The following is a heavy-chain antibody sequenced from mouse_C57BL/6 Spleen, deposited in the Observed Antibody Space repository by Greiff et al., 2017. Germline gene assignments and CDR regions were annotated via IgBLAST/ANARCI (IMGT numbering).Heavy chain of an antibody. CDR2: ILPGSGST. D-gene: IGHD2-5*01. Sequence: QVQLQQSGAELMKPGASVKLSCKATGYTFTGYWIEWVKQRPGHGLEWIGEILPGSGSTNYNEKFKGKATFTADTSSNTAYMQLSSLTTDDSAIYYCARLDYSNYVAYWGQGTLVTVSA. CDR3: ARLDYSNYVAY. J-gene: IGHJ3*01. CDR1: GYTFTGYW. V-gene: IGHV1-9*01.